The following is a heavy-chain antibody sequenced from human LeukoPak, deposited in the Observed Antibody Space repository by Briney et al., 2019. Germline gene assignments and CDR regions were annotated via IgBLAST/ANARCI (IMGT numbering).Heavy chain of an antibody. J-gene: IGHJ4*02. D-gene: IGHD5-18*01. CDR1: GFTFSSYE. CDR2: ISSSGSTI. Sequence: GGSLRLSCAASGFTFSSYEMNWVRQAPGKGLEWVSYISSSGSTIYYADSVKGRFTLSRDNAKNSLYLQMNSLGAEDTAVYYCAREDTAMVNGYYWGQGTLVTVSS. V-gene: IGHV3-48*03. CDR3: AREDTAMVNGYY.